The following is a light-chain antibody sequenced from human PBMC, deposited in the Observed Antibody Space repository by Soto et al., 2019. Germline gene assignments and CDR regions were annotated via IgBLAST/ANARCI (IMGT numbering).Light chain of an antibody. CDR1: QSVSSNY. CDR3: QQYGSSGWT. CDR2: GAS. V-gene: IGKV3-20*01. Sequence: EIVLTQSPGTLSLSPGERATLSCRASQSVSSNYLAWYQQKPGQAPRLLIYGASSRATGIPDRFSGSGSGTDFTLTISRLEPEDFAVYYGQQYGSSGWTFGQGTKVDI. J-gene: IGKJ1*01.